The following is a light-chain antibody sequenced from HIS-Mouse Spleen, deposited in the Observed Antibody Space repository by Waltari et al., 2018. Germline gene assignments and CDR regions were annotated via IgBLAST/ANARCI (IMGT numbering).Light chain of an antibody. CDR2: AAS. Sequence: DIQLTQSPSFLSASVGDRVTITCRASQGISSYLGWYQQKPGKAPKRLIYAASSLQSGVPSRFSGSGSGTEFTLTISSLQPEDFATYYCLQHNSYPYTFGQGTKLEIK. V-gene: IGKV1-17*01. CDR3: LQHNSYPYT. CDR1: QGISSY. J-gene: IGKJ2*01.